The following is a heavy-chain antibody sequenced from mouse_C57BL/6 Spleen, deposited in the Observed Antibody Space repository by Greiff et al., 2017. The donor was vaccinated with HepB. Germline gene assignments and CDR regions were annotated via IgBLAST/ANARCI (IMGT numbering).Heavy chain of an antibody. D-gene: IGHD2-2*01. CDR1: GYAFSSSW. CDR3: ARGVKHYAMDY. J-gene: IGHJ4*01. Sequence: VMLVESGPELVKPGASVKISCKASGYAFSSSWMNWVKQRPGKGLEWIGRIYPGDGDTNYNGKFKGKATLTADKSSSTAYMQLSSLTSEDSAVYFCARGVKHYAMDYWGQGTSVTVSS. CDR2: IYPGDGDT. V-gene: IGHV1-82*01.